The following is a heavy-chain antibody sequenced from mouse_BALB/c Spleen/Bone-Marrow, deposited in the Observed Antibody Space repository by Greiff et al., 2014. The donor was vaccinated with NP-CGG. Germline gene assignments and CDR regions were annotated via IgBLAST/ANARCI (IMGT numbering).Heavy chain of an antibody. V-gene: IGHV14-1*02. CDR2: IDPENGNT. D-gene: IGHD2-3*01. J-gene: IGHJ3*01. CDR1: GFNIKDYY. CDR3: APIHDGYYVAWSAY. Sequence: VQLQQSGAELVRPGALVKLSCKASGFNIKDYYMHWVKQRPEQGLEWIGWIDPENGNTIYDPKFQGKASITADTSSNTAYLQLSSLTSEDTAVYYCAPIHDGYYVAWSAYWGQGTLVTVSA.